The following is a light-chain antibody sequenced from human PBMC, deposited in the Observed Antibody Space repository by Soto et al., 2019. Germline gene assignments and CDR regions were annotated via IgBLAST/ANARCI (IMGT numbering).Light chain of an antibody. CDR2: EVT. V-gene: IGLV2-14*01. J-gene: IGLJ1*01. Sequence: QSALTQPASVSGSPGQSITISCTGTSSDIGDYFYVSWHRQHPGKVPKLIIYEVTNRPSGVTSRFSGSKSENTASLTISGLQAEDEADYYCSSYSATNTLVFGSGTKVTVL. CDR3: SSYSATNTLV. CDR1: SSDIGDYFY.